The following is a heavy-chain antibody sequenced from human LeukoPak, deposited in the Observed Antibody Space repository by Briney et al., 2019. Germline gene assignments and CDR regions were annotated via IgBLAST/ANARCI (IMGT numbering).Heavy chain of an antibody. CDR3: AREGITGHSGYDAFDI. D-gene: IGHD5-12*01. Sequence: PGGSLRLSCAPSGFSVGSYEMNWVRQAPGKGLEWLSSIGPGDRTLYNADAVQGRFTISRDNARNSVYLQMKSLRAEDTGVYYCAREGITGHSGYDAFDIWGQGTVVTVSS. J-gene: IGHJ3*02. CDR2: IGPGDRTL. V-gene: IGHV3-48*03. CDR1: GFSVGSYE.